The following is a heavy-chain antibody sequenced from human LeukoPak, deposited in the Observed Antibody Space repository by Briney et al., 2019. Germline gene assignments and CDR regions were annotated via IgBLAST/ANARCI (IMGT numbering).Heavy chain of an antibody. CDR3: ARQLELLWFGELLSMPYYFDY. J-gene: IGHJ4*02. D-gene: IGHD3-10*01. V-gene: IGHV4-39*01. CDR2: IYYSGST. Sequence: SETLSLTCTVSGGSISSGSYYWGWIRQPPGKGLEWIGSIYYSGSTYYNPSLKGRVTISVDTSKNQFSLKLSSVTAADTAVYYCARQLELLWFGELLSMPYYFDYWGQGTLVTVSS. CDR1: GGSISSGSYY.